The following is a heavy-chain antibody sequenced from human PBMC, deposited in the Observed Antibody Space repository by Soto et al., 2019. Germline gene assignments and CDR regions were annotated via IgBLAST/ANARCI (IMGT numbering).Heavy chain of an antibody. J-gene: IGHJ6*02. D-gene: IGHD3-9*01. V-gene: IGHV1-69*13. CDR3: ASKSFDVALPKPPYYYYGMDV. CDR2: NIPIFGTA. Sequence: SVKVSCKASGGTFSSYAISWVRQAPGLGLEWTGENIPIFGTANYAQKFQGRVTITADESTSTAYMELSSLRSEDTAVYYCASKSFDVALPKPPYYYYGMDVWGQGTTVTVSS. CDR1: GGTFSSYA.